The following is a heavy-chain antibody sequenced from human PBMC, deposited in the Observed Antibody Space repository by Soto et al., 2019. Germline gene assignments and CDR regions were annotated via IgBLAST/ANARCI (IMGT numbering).Heavy chain of an antibody. CDR3: ARNPLEYCTNGVCAFLDY. CDR2: ISSSSSYI. CDR1: GFTFSSYS. Sequence: EVQLVESGGGLVKPGGSLRLSCAASGFTFSSYSMNWVRQAPGKGLEWVSSISSSSSYIYYADSVKGRFTISRDNAKNSRYRQINSLRAEDTAVYYCARNPLEYCTNGVCAFLDYWGQGTLVTVSS. J-gene: IGHJ4*02. V-gene: IGHV3-21*01. D-gene: IGHD2-8*01.